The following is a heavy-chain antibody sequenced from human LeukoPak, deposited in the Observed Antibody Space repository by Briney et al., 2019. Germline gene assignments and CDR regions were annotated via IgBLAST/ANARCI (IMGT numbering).Heavy chain of an antibody. Sequence: GGSLRLSCVASRFTFSNYWMSWVRQAPGEGLEWVANINQDGSKKPYADSMKGRFTISGDNAKESLYLQLNSLRADDTAVYYCAKWGPHCVGDYCPALDSWGQGTLVTVSS. CDR3: AKWGPHCVGDYCPALDS. V-gene: IGHV3-7*01. CDR1: RFTFSNYW. CDR2: INQDGSKK. J-gene: IGHJ4*02. D-gene: IGHD2-21*02.